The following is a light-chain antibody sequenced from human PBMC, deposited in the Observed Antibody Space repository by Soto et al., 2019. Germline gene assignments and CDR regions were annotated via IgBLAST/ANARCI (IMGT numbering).Light chain of an antibody. CDR2: AAS. CDR1: EDVSNY. Sequence: DIQTTQTPSSLSASVGDRVTITCQASEDVSNYLDWYQQKLGKAPKLLIYAASSLQSGVPSRFSGSGSGTDFTLTISSLQPEDFATYYCQQSYSTPQAFGQGTKVDIK. CDR3: QQSYSTPQA. J-gene: IGKJ1*01. V-gene: IGKV1-39*01.